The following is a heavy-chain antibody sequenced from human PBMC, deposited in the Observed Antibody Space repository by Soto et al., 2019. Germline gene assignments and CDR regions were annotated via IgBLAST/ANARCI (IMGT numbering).Heavy chain of an antibody. D-gene: IGHD3-3*01. J-gene: IGHJ4*02. CDR3: ARDGSGYDFWSGPYFFDY. CDR1: SGSISSSNW. V-gene: IGHV4-4*02. Sequence: SETLSLTCAVSSGSISSSNWWSWVRQPPGKGLEWIGYIYYNGRTNYNPSLESRVTISLDTSKSQFSLKLSSVSAADTAVYYCARDGSGYDFWSGPYFFDYWGPGTLVTVSS. CDR2: IYYNGRT.